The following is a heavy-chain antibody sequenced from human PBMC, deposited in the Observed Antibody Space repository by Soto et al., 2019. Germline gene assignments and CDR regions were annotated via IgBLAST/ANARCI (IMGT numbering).Heavy chain of an antibody. CDR1: GFIFSSYG. CDR3: AKDLTGSFDY. D-gene: IGHD3-9*01. J-gene: IGHJ4*02. Sequence: QVQLVESGGGVVQPGTSLRLSCAASGFIFSSYGMHWVRQAPGKGLEWVAVISYDGSNKYYADSVKGRFTISRDNSKNTLHLQMNSLRAEDTAVYHCAKDLTGSFDYWGQGTLVTVSS. V-gene: IGHV3-30*18. CDR2: ISYDGSNK.